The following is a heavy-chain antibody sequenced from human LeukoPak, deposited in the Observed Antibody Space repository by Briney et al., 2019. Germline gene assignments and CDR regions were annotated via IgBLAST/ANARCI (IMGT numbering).Heavy chain of an antibody. D-gene: IGHD3-9*01. J-gene: IGHJ4*02. V-gene: IGHV4-39*01. CDR2: IYYSGNT. CDR1: GDSLSSNDYY. CDR3: VRRYSDIVTGYLYYFDY. Sequence: SETLSLTCTVSGDSLSSNDYYWGWIRQPPGKGLEWLGDIYYSGNTYYKPSLKSRLTISVDTSKDQFSLKLSSVTAADTAVYYCVRRYSDIVTGYLYYFDYWGRGTLVTVSS.